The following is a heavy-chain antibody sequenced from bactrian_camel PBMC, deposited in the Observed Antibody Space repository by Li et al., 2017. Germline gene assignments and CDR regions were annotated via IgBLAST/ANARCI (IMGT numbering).Heavy chain of an antibody. Sequence: HVQLVESGGGSVQAGGSVRLSCAVSGRMTSNYCMAWFRQRPGKEPEAVATLDSSGGSRSADSVKGRVTISFDNAKNTLFLQMNSLNPEDTALYYCAADSLRYRLCIILQWGQGTQVTVS. J-gene: IGHJ4*01. V-gene: IGHV3S53*01. CDR3: AADSLRYRLCIILQ. D-gene: IGHD3*01. CDR2: LDSSGGS. CDR1: GRMTSNYC.